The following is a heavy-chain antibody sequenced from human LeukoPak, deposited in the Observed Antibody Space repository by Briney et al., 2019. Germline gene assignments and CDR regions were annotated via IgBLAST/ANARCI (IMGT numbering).Heavy chain of an antibody. V-gene: IGHV3-15*01. J-gene: IGHJ3*02. CDR1: GFTVSDAW. D-gene: IGHD1-26*01. Sequence: GGSLRLSCAASGFTVSDAWMTWVRQAPGKGLEWVGRIKSKTDGGTSEYAAPVKGRFTISRDESKNTVYLQMNSLKTEDTAVYYCSTDRWEPRAFDIWGQGTMVTVSS. CDR3: STDRWEPRAFDI. CDR2: IKSKTDGGTS.